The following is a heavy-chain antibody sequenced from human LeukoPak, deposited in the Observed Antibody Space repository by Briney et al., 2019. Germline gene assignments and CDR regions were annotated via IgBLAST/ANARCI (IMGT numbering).Heavy chain of an antibody. CDR1: GFTFSSYG. CDR2: ISYDGSNK. D-gene: IGHD5-18*01. Sequence: PGGSLRLSCAASGFTFSSYGMHWVRQAPGKGLEWVAVISYDGSNKYYADSVKGRFTISRDNSKNTLYLQMNSLRAEDTAVYYCAKGGYSYGQTYYYYMDVWGKGTTVTISS. V-gene: IGHV3-30*18. CDR3: AKGGYSYGQTYYYYMDV. J-gene: IGHJ6*03.